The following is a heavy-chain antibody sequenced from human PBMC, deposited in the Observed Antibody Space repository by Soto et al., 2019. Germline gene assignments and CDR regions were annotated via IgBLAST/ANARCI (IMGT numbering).Heavy chain of an antibody. CDR1: GASISAYY. CDR3: ARAHYFGAGSHPRPYYYYYALDV. D-gene: IGHD3-10*01. V-gene: IGHV4-59*01. CDR2: INYSGST. Sequence: QVQLQESGPGLVKPSEPLSLTCTVSGASISAYYWSWIRQPPGKGLEWIGYINYSGSTSYNPTLTSRVTISVDPSTIPFSLTLSSVTAADTAVYYCARAHYFGAGSHPRPYYYYYALDVWGQGPTVTVSS. J-gene: IGHJ6*02.